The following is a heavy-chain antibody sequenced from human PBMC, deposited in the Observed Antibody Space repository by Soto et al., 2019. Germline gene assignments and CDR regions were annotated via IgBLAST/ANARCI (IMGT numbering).Heavy chain of an antibody. V-gene: IGHV4-59*01. CDR3: ARELRYCSSTSCSSAKFDP. D-gene: IGHD2-2*01. CDR2: IYYSGST. CDR1: GGSISSYY. J-gene: IGHJ5*02. Sequence: QVQLQESGPGLVKPSETLSLTCTVSGGSISSYYWSWIRQPPGKGLEWIGYIYYSGSTNYNPSLKSRVTISVDPSKNQFSLKLSAVTAADTAVYYCARELRYCSSTSCSSAKFDPWGQGTLVTVSS.